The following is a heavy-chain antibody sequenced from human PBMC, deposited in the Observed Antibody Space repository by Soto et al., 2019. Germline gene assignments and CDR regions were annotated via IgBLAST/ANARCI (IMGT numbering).Heavy chain of an antibody. CDR2: IYYSGNT. CDR1: GGSVSSNSYY. J-gene: IGHJ4*02. Sequence: SETLSLTYPVSGGSVSSNSYYWSWFRQPPGKGLEWIGYIYYSGNTNYNPSLKSRVTISVDTSKNQFSLRVNSVTAADTAVYYCARHRQYYDTSGYQQRYFDYWGQGTQVTVSS. V-gene: IGHV4-61*01. CDR3: ARHRQYYDTSGYQQRYFDY. D-gene: IGHD3-22*01.